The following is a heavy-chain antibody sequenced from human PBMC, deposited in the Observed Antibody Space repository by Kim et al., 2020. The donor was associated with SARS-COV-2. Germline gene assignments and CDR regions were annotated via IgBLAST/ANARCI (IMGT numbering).Heavy chain of an antibody. CDR3: ARDPNDTGYYYGMDV. Sequence: QKFQGRVAITSDTAASTAYMELGSLRSEDTAVYYCARDPNDTGYYYGMDVWGQGTTVTVSS. V-gene: IGHV1-3*01. J-gene: IGHJ6*02.